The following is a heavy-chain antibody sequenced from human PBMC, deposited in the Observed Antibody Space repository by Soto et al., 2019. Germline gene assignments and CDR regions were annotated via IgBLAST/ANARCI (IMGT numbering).Heavy chain of an antibody. V-gene: IGHV1-18*01. CDR1: GYSFMKYG. CDR2: ISPYSGYT. Sequence: QVQLVQSGPEMKKPGASVKVSCKGFGYSFMKYGINWVRQAPGQGLEWVGWISPYSGYTHSAQKFHGRLTLTTDTAASTAYMELRIPRSADTALYYCAREASVLIPAAQPSRFDSWGQGTLVTVSS. D-gene: IGHD2-2*01. J-gene: IGHJ4*02. CDR3: AREASVLIPAAQPSRFDS.